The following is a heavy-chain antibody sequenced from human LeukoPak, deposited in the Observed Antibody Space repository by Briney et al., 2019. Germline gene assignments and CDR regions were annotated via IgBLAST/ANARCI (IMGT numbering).Heavy chain of an antibody. D-gene: IGHD3-10*01. V-gene: IGHV4-34*01. CDR3: ARQTPEMVRGVMIPNWFDP. CDR1: GRSFSGYY. CDR2: INHSGST. Sequence: PSEPLSLTCAVYGRSFSGYYWSWIRQPPGKGLEWIGEINHSGSTNYNPSLKSRVTISVDTSKNQFSLKLSSVTAADTAVYYCARQTPEMVRGVMIPNWFDPWGQGTLVTVSS. J-gene: IGHJ5*02.